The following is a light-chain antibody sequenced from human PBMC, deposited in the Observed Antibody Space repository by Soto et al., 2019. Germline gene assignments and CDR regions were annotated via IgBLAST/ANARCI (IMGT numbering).Light chain of an antibody. Sequence: QSVLTQPASVTGSPGQSIAISYTRTSSDVSNYNYVSWYQQHPDKAPKLMIFDVSNRPSGVSDRFSGSKSGNTASLTISGLQADDEADYYCTSYTSSSTYVFGTGTKVTVL. J-gene: IGLJ1*01. V-gene: IGLV2-14*01. CDR3: TSYTSSSTYV. CDR1: SSDVSNYNY. CDR2: DVS.